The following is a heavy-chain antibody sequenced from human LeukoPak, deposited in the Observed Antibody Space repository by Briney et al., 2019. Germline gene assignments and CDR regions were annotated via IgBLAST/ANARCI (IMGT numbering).Heavy chain of an antibody. J-gene: IGHJ3*02. CDR1: GFTFSSRG. CDR3: ARGEDYYGSGSHDNCDAFDI. V-gene: IGHV3-33*01. D-gene: IGHD3-10*01. Sequence: GGSLSLSCAASGFTFSSRGMHWVRLAPGTGLEWVAAIWYDGSNKYYADSVKGLFTISRNNSKNTLYVQMNSLRAEDTAVYYCARGEDYYGSGSHDNCDAFDIWGQGTIVTVSS. CDR2: IWYDGSNK.